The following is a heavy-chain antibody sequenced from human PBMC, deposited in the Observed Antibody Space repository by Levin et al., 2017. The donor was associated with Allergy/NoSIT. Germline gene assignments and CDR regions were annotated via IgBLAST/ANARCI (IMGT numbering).Heavy chain of an antibody. J-gene: IGHJ5*01. V-gene: IGHV3-74*03. D-gene: IGHD3-3*01. CDR1: GFTFGAYW. Sequence: GESLKISCGASGFTFGAYWMQWVRQVPGEGLVWVARLNGEGDSAEYAESVKGRFTISRDNAKSTVYLQMKSLRAEDTAVYFCARAQHSFGHTVDSWGQGTLVTVSS. CDR2: LNGEGDSA. CDR3: ARAQHSFGHTVDS.